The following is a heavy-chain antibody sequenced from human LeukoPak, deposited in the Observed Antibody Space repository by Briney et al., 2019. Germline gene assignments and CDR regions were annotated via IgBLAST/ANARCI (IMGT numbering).Heavy chain of an antibody. Sequence: PSETLSLTCAVSGGSISSSNWWSWVRQPPGKGLEWVSTVYGGGNTAYTDSVKGRFTISRDTSKNTLLLQMNSLRAEDTAVYFCVRERFGAIVENWGQGALVIVSS. D-gene: IGHD3-10*01. V-gene: IGHV3-53*01. CDR1: GGSISSSNW. CDR3: VRERFGAIVEN. J-gene: IGHJ4*02. CDR2: VYGGGNT.